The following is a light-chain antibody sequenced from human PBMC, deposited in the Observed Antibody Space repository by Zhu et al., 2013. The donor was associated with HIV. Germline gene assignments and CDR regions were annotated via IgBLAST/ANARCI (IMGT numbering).Light chain of an antibody. Sequence: QSALTQPASVSGSPGQSITISCTGTINDVGGYNYVSWYRQYPGKAPTLILYEVSNRPAGISNRFSGSKSGSTASLTISGLQAEDEADYYCNSHTSTNVKIFGGGTKLTVL. J-gene: IGLJ2*01. CDR2: EVS. CDR3: NSHTSTNVKI. V-gene: IGLV2-14*01. CDR1: INDVGGYNY.